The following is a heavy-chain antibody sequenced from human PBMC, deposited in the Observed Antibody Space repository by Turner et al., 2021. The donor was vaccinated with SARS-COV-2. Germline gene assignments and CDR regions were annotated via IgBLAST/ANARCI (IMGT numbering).Heavy chain of an antibody. J-gene: IGHJ5*02. CDR2: IYYSGST. V-gene: IGHV4-39*01. Sequence: QLQLQESGPGLVKPSETLSLTCTVSGGSISSSSYYWGWIRQPPGKGLEWIGSIYYSGSTYYNPSLKSRVTISVDTSKNQFSLKLSSVTAADTAMYYCARHCEWFGESPEINYNWFDPWGQGTLVTVSS. CDR3: ARHCEWFGESPEINYNWFDP. CDR1: GGSISSSSYY. D-gene: IGHD3-10*01.